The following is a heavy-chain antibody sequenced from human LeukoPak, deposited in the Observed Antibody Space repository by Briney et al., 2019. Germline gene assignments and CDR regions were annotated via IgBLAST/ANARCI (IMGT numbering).Heavy chain of an antibody. CDR2: IIPIFGTA. CDR3: ARDPDAGGVVTSYDY. Sequence: ASVKVSCKASGGTFSSYAISWVRQAPGQGLERMGGIIPIFGTANYAQKFQGRVTITADESTSTAYMELSSLRSEDTAVYYCARDPDAGGVVTSYDYWGQGTLVTVSS. D-gene: IGHD3-3*01. V-gene: IGHV1-69*13. J-gene: IGHJ4*02. CDR1: GGTFSSYA.